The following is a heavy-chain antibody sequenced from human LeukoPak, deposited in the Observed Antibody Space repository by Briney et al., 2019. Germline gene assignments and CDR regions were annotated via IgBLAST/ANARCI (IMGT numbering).Heavy chain of an antibody. CDR3: TTSSAYDHLFDY. V-gene: IGHV3-15*01. Sequence: GGSLRLSCAVSGFTFTDAWMSWVRQAPGKGLEWVGRIKSKTDGGTTDYAAPVKGRLTISRDDSENTAYLQMNSLKAEDTAVYYCTTSSAYDHLFDYWGQGTLVTVSS. D-gene: IGHD5-12*01. CDR2: IKSKTDGGTT. CDR1: GFTFTDAW. J-gene: IGHJ4*02.